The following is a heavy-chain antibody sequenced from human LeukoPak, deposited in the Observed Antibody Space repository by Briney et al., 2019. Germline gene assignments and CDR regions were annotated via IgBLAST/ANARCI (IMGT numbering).Heavy chain of an antibody. D-gene: IGHD5-24*01. CDR1: GGSISSYY. Sequence: SETLSLTCTVSGGSISSYYWSWIRQPPGKGLEWIGYIYYSGSTNYNPSLKSRVTISVDTSKNQFSLKLSSVTAADTAVYYCARGRDGYSDAFDIWGQGTMVTVSS. CDR2: IYYSGST. J-gene: IGHJ3*02. V-gene: IGHV4-59*01. CDR3: ARGRDGYSDAFDI.